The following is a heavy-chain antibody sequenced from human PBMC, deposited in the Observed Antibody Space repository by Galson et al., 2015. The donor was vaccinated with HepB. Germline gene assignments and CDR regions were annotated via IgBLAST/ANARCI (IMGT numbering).Heavy chain of an antibody. J-gene: IGHJ6*02. D-gene: IGHD1-26*01. V-gene: IGHV5-51*01. CDR2: ISPGDSHT. CDR1: GYSFTTYW. CDR3: ARHPPGGRGMDV. Sequence: QSGAEVKEPGESLKISCVGSGYSFTTYWIAWVRQMPGKGLEWMGLISPGDSHTRYNPAFQGQVTISADKSISTAYLQWDSLQASDAAMYYCARHPPGGRGMDVRGQGTTVTVSS.